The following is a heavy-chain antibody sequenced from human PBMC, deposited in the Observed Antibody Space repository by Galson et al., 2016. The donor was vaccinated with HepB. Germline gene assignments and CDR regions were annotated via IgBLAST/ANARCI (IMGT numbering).Heavy chain of an antibody. V-gene: IGHV3-48*02. CDR1: GFTFSSYT. CDR3: ATRYCSGVSWSSAAPGYWNFDL. CDR2: VSTYSGST. Sequence: SLRLSCAASGFTFSSYTMNWVRQAPGQGLQWVAYVSTYSGSTQYAPSVQGRVTISTDKATNTLYLQMNSLRDEDTAVYYCATRYCSGVSWSSAAPGYWNFDLWGRGTLVTVSS. J-gene: IGHJ2*01. D-gene: IGHD2-15*01.